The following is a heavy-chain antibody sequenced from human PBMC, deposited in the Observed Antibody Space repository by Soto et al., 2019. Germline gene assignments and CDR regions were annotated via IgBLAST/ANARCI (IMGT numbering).Heavy chain of an antibody. CDR2: IIRIFHTT. V-gene: IGHV1-69*13. CDR3: VHRRDGYNSAFFDY. Sequence: VASVKVSCKASGGTFSSYAFSWVRQAPGQGLEWMGGIIRIFHTTTYAQKFQGRVTITADESTSAAYMELISLRSDDTAVYYCVHRRDGYNSAFFDYWGQGTLVTVSS. J-gene: IGHJ4*02. CDR1: GGTFSSYA. D-gene: IGHD5-12*01.